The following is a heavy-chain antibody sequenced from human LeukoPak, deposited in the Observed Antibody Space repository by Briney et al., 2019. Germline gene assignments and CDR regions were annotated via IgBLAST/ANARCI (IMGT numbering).Heavy chain of an antibody. V-gene: IGHV5-51*01. J-gene: IGHJ4*02. Sequence: GGALKISFKGSGYRFTSYWIGWVRQLPGKGLEGVGSSYPGDSDTTYSPSFQGQVTISGDKSISTAYLQWSSLKASDTAMYYCARHDRLIVVPDSWGQGTLVTVSS. CDR3: ARHDRLIVVPDS. CDR2: SYPGDSDT. CDR1: GYRFTSYW. D-gene: IGHD3-9*01.